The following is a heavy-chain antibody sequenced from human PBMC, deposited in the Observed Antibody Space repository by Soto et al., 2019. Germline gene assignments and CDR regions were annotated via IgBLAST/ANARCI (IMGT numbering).Heavy chain of an antibody. CDR1: GFTFSSYA. V-gene: IGHV3-30-3*01. Sequence: GGSLRLSCAASGFTFSSYAMHWVRQAPGKGLEWVAVISYDGSNKYYADSVKGRFTISRDNSKNTLYLQMNSLRAEDTAVYYCASVREYSGGMDVWGQGTTVTVSS. CDR2: ISYDGSNK. D-gene: IGHD3-10*01. J-gene: IGHJ6*02. CDR3: ASVREYSGGMDV.